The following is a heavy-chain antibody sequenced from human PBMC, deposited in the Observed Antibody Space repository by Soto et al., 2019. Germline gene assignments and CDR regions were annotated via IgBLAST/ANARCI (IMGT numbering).Heavy chain of an antibody. CDR1: DYTFTSYG. Sequence: QVQLVQSGAEVKKPGASVKVSCKASDYTFTSYGISWVRQAPGQGLEWMGWISDYNGNTKYAQKFQGRVTMTTDTSTSTAYRGLRSLRSDDTAVYYRARDLAVALIDFWGQGTLVTVSS. J-gene: IGHJ4*02. D-gene: IGHD6-19*01. CDR2: ISDYNGNT. V-gene: IGHV1-18*01. CDR3: ARDLAVALIDF.